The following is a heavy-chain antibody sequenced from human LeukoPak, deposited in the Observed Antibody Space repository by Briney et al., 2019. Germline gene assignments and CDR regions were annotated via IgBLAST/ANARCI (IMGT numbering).Heavy chain of an antibody. CDR1: GFTFSSYW. CDR3: ARSGTAYYYYYYMDV. V-gene: IGHV3-74*01. D-gene: IGHD1-7*01. Sequence: GGSLRLSCAASGFTFSSYWMHWVRQAPGKGLVWVSRINSDGSSTSYADSVKGRFTISRDNAKNTLYLQMNSLRAEDTAVYYCARSGTAYYYYYYMDVWGKGTTVTVSS. J-gene: IGHJ6*03. CDR2: INSDGSST.